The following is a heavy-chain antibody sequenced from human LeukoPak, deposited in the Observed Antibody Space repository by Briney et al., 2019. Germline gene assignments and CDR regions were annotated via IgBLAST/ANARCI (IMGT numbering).Heavy chain of an antibody. CDR3: AKDVCSTSCYVGAFDI. J-gene: IGHJ3*02. CDR2: ISGSGGNT. D-gene: IGHD2-2*01. V-gene: IGHV3-23*01. CDR1: GFTFSNYA. Sequence: GGSLRLSCAASGFTFSNYAMRWVRQAPGKGLEWVSAISGSGGNTFHADSVQGRFTISRDNAKNTLYLQMNSLRAEDTAVYYCAKDVCSTSCYVGAFDIWGQGTMVTVSS.